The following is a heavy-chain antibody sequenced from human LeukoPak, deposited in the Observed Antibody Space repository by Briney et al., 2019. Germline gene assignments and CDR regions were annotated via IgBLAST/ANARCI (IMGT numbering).Heavy chain of an antibody. J-gene: IGHJ6*02. D-gene: IGHD3-3*01. Sequence: PGGSLRLSCSASGFSFSSSAMYWVRQAPGKGLEYVSGITSSGGSTDYADSVKGRFTISRDNSKNTVFLQMSSLSAEDTAVYYCAISSSGNNGYYYGMDVWGQGTTLTVSS. CDR3: AISSSGNNGYYYGMDV. CDR2: ITSSGGST. CDR1: GFSFSSSA. V-gene: IGHV3-64D*09.